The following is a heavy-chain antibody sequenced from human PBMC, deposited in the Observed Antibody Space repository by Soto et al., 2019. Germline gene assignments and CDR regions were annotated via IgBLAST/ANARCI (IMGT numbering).Heavy chain of an antibody. D-gene: IGHD3-10*01. CDR3: SRIRWFGELLRRPDKNYYYGMDV. V-gene: IGHV4-4*08. Sequence: PSETLSLTCTVSGDSMSPFYWLWIRHPPGNGLKRIGRNHPSGRTYYNPSLKIRFTISVDTYKNQFSLKLSSGTAADTAVYYCSRIRWFGELLRRPDKNYYYGMDVWGQGSTVTVYS. CDR2: NHPSGRT. CDR1: GDSMSPFY. J-gene: IGHJ6*02.